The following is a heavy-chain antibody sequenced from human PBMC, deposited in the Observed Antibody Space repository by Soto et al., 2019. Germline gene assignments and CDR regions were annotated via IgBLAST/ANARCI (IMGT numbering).Heavy chain of an antibody. V-gene: IGHV1-69*13. CDR3: ARVRDCTNGVCQPAFDI. J-gene: IGHJ3*02. D-gene: IGHD2-8*01. CDR1: GGTFSSYA. CDR2: IIPIFGTA. Sequence: SVKVSCKASGGTFSSYAISWVRQAPGQGLEWMGGIIPIFGTANYAQKFQGRVTITADESTSTAYMELSSLRSEDTAVYYCARVRDCTNGVCQPAFDIWGQGTMVTVSS.